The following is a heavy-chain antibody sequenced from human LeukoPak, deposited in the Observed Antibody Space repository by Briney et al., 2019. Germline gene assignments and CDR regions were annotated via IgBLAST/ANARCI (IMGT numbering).Heavy chain of an antibody. Sequence: SETLSLTCTVSGGSINSYYWNWIRQPPGKGLEYIGYIYYSGSTSFNPSLKGRLTISVDTSKNQFSLKLSSVTAADTAVYYCARADGYKSGDFGSWGQGTLVTVSS. J-gene: IGHJ4*02. V-gene: IGHV4-59*01. D-gene: IGHD5-24*01. CDR2: IYYSGST. CDR1: GGSINSYY. CDR3: ARADGYKSGDFGS.